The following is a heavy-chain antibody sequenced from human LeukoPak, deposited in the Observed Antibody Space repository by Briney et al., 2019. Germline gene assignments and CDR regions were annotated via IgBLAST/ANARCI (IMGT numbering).Heavy chain of an antibody. V-gene: IGHV3-21*01. Sequence: GGSLRLSCAASAFTFGSYTMNWVRQAPGKGLEWVSSISTSSRYIYYADSVKGRFTISRDNSKNTLYLQMNSLRAEDTAVYYCATTYYYDSSGYSSWGQGTLVTVSS. CDR1: AFTFGSYT. D-gene: IGHD3-22*01. J-gene: IGHJ4*02. CDR3: ATTYYYDSSGYSS. CDR2: ISTSSRYI.